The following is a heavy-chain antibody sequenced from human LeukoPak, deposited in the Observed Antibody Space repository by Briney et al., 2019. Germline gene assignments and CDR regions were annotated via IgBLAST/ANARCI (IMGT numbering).Heavy chain of an antibody. CDR3: ARGIMSVAVYFDS. J-gene: IGHJ4*02. CDR2: INHSGST. V-gene: IGHV4-34*01. Sequence: PAETLSLTCAVYGGSFSGSYWNCIRQPPGKGLEWIGEINHSGSTNYNPSLKSRVTISVDSSKQQFSLRLSSVTAADTAVYYCARGIMSVAVYFDSWDQGTLV. CDR1: GGSFSGSY. D-gene: IGHD6-19*01.